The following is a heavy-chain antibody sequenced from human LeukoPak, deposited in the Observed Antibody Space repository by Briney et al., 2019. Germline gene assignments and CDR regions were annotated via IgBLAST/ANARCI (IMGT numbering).Heavy chain of an antibody. CDR3: AKAELWLDDLHS. J-gene: IGHJ1*01. Sequence: GGSQRLSCAASGFTFYNYAMNWVRQAPGEGLEWVSGISASGSSIYYADSVKGRFTISRDNSKSTLSLQMNSLRAEDTAVYYCAKAELWLDDLHSWGQGTLVIVSS. D-gene: IGHD5-18*01. CDR2: ISASGSSI. V-gene: IGHV3-23*01. CDR1: GFTFYNYA.